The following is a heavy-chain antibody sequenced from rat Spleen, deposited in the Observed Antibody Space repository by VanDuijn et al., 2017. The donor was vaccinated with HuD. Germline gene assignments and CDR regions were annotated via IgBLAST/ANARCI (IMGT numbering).Heavy chain of an antibody. CDR2: ISTGGGNT. Sequence: EVQLVESGGGLVQPGRSLKLSCAASGFTFSDYNMAWVRQAPKKGLEWVATISTGGGNTYYRDSVKGRFTISRDNAKSTLYLQMNSLRSEDTATYYCARGSTEGFAYWGQGTLVTVSS. J-gene: IGHJ3*01. CDR1: GFTFSDYN. D-gene: IGHD1-1*01. V-gene: IGHV5S23*01. CDR3: ARGSTEGFAY.